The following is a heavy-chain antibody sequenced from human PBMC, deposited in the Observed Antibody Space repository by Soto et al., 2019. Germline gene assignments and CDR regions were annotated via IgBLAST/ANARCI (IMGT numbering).Heavy chain of an antibody. J-gene: IGHJ4*02. CDR1: GYTFTDYF. CDR3: AREKVDRDHLDY. D-gene: IGHD2-15*01. CDR2: INPKSGGR. V-gene: IGHV1-2*02. Sequence: GASVKVSCKASGYTFTDYFLHWVRQAPGQGLEWMAWINPKSGGRNYAQTFQGRVTVTTDAFINTAYMELRGLRSDDTAVYYCAREKVDRDHLDYWGQGALVTVSS.